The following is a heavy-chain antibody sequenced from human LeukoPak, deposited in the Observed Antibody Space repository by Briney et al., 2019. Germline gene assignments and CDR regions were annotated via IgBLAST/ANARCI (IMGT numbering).Heavy chain of an antibody. D-gene: IGHD5-12*01. CDR3: ARESGYDAGLNFDY. CDR2: IYTSGST. V-gene: IGHV4-59*01. Sequence: TSETLSLTCTVSGGSISSYYWSWIRQPPGKGLEWIGYIYTSGSTNYNPSLKSRVTISVDTSKNQFSLKLSSVTAADTAVYYCARESGYDAGLNFDYWGQGTLVTVSS. CDR1: GGSISSYY. J-gene: IGHJ4*02.